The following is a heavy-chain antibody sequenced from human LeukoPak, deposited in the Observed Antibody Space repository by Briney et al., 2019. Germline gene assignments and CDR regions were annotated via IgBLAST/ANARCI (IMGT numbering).Heavy chain of an antibody. CDR2: ISYDGSNK. D-gene: IGHD2-8*01. CDR3: AKDVVWYTVYFGLDV. CDR1: GFTFSSHG. Sequence: GRSLRLSCAASGFTFSSHGMHWVRQAPGKGLEWVAVISYDGSNKYYADSVKGRFTISRDTSKNTVYLQMNSLKAEDTAIYFCAKDVVWYTVYFGLDVWGQGTTVTVSS. V-gene: IGHV3-30*18. J-gene: IGHJ6*02.